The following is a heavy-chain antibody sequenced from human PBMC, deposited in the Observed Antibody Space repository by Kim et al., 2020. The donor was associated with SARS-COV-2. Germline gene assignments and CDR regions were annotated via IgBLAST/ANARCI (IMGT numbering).Heavy chain of an antibody. Sequence: ASVKVSCKASGYTFTGYYMHWVRQAPGQGLEWMGWINPNSGGTNYAQKFQGWVTMTRDTSISTAYMELSRLRSDDTAVYYCARETRKILWFGESFFDYWGQGTLVTVSS. CDR3: ARETRKILWFGESFFDY. D-gene: IGHD3-10*01. CDR2: INPNSGGT. V-gene: IGHV1-2*04. CDR1: GYTFTGYY. J-gene: IGHJ4*02.